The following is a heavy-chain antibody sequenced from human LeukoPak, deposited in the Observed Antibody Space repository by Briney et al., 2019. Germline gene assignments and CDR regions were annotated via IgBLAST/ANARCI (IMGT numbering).Heavy chain of an antibody. CDR3: ARSNYDSSGYYYVGYYYYYGMDV. J-gene: IGHJ6*02. CDR1: GFTFSDYW. CDR2: IKTDGHET. D-gene: IGHD3-22*01. Sequence: GGSLRLSCAASGFTFSDYWMHWVRQAPGKGLVWVSRIKTDGHETNYADSVKGRFTISRDNAKNTLYLQMNSLRAEDTAVYYCARSNYDSSGYYYVGYYYYYGMDVWGQGTTVTVSS. V-gene: IGHV3-74*01.